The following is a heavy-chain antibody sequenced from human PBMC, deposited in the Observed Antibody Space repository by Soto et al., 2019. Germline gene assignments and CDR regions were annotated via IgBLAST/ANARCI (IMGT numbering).Heavy chain of an antibody. CDR3: ARDRRYCISTSCYFDY. CDR1: GGTFSRYA. Sequence: QVQLVQSGAEVKKPGSSVKVSCKASGGTFSRYAISWVRQAPGQGLEWMGGIIPIFGTANYAQKFQGRVTITADESTSTAYMELSSLRAEDTAVYYCARDRRYCISTSCYFDYWGQGTLVTVSA. D-gene: IGHD2-2*01. V-gene: IGHV1-69*12. CDR2: IIPIFGTA. J-gene: IGHJ4*02.